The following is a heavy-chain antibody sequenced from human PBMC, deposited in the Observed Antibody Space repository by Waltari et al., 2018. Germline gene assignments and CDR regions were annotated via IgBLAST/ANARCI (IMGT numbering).Heavy chain of an antibody. V-gene: IGHV3-53*01. Sequence: EVQLVESGGGLIQPGGSLRLSCAASGFTVINNYMTWVRQAPGKGLEWVCLVWSGGDTHYADSVKGRFTISRDNSKNTVYLQMHDLRAEDTAIYYCSRNFHDPQDVWGQGTMVTVSS. CDR1: GFTVINNY. CDR3: SRNFHDPQDV. J-gene: IGHJ6*02. D-gene: IGHD3-3*01. CDR2: VWSGGDT.